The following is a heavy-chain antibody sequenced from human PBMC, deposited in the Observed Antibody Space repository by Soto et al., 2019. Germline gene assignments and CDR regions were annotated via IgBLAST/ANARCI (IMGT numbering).Heavy chain of an antibody. V-gene: IGHV1-46*01. CDR2: INPSGGSI. D-gene: IGHD1-26*01. CDR3: ARDRGRGGSYYIYFYGMDV. Sequence: ASAKLSSKASGYTLTTYYIHSVRQAPGQGLEWMGVINPSGGSINYAQKFQGRVTMTRDTSTSTVYMELSSLRSEDTAVYYCARDRGRGGSYYIYFYGMDVWGQGTTVTVS. CDR1: GYTLTTYY. J-gene: IGHJ6*02.